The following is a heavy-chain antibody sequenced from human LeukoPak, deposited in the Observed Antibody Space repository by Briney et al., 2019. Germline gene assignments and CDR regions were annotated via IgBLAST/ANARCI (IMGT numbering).Heavy chain of an antibody. J-gene: IGHJ3*02. CDR1: GFTVNAYA. CDR2: IKSKTDGGTT. D-gene: IGHD6-19*01. V-gene: IGHV3-15*01. Sequence: GGSLRLSCAASGFTVNAYAMTWVRQAPGKGLEWVGRIKSKTDGGTTDYAAPVKGRFTISRDDSKNTLYLQMNSLKTEDTAVYYCTTELAVAGWDDAFDIWGQGTMVIVSS. CDR3: TTELAVAGWDDAFDI.